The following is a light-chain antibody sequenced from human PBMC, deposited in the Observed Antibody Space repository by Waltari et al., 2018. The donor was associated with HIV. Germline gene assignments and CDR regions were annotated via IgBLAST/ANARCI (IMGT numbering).Light chain of an antibody. CDR1: QTFHGN. CDR3: HQYNNWPQT. Sequence: VLTQSPATLSVSPGERATLSCRASQTFHGNLAWYQQKSGQAPRLLIYGASTRASGIPDRFSGSGSVTRFTLTITGLQSEDSAIYYCHQYNNWPQTFGQGTKVEV. J-gene: IGKJ1*01. V-gene: IGKV3-15*01. CDR2: GAS.